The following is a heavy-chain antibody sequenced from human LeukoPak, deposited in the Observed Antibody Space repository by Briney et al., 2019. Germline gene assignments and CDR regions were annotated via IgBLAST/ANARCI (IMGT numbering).Heavy chain of an antibody. CDR2: INHSGST. CDR1: GGSFSGYY. Sequence: SETLSLTCAAYGGSFSGYYWSWIRQPPGKGLEWIGEINHSGSTNYNPSLKSRVTISVDTSKNQFSLKLSSVTAADTAVYYCARGPASYYGIRVRYWYFDLWGRGTLVTVSS. V-gene: IGHV4-34*01. D-gene: IGHD3-3*01. CDR3: ARGPASYYGIRVRYWYFDL. J-gene: IGHJ2*01.